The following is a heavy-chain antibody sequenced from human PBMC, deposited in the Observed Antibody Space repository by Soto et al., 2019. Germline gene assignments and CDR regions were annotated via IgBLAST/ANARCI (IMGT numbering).Heavy chain of an antibody. Sequence: QVQLVESGGGLVKPGGSLRLSCAASGFTFSDYYMSWIRQAPGKGLEWVSYISSSSSYTNYADSVKGRFTISRDNAKNSLYLQMNSLRAEDTAVYYCARGSSIAARRPYYYYGMDVWGQGTTVTVSS. CDR1: GFTFSDYY. J-gene: IGHJ6*02. CDR3: ARGSSIAARRPYYYYGMDV. CDR2: ISSSSSYT. V-gene: IGHV3-11*06. D-gene: IGHD6-6*01.